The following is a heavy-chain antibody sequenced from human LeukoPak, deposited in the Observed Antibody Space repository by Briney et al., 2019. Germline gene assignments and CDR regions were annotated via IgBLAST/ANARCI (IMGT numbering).Heavy chain of an antibody. CDR1: GGSFSGYY. D-gene: IGHD1-26*01. CDR3: ARGVVGATKVDY. Sequence: SETLPLTCAVYGGSFSGYYWSWIRQPPGKGLEWIGEINHSGSTNYNPSLKSRVTISVDTSKNQFSLKLSSVTAADTAVYYCARGVVGATKVDYWGQGTLVTVSS. V-gene: IGHV4-34*09. J-gene: IGHJ4*02. CDR2: INHSGST.